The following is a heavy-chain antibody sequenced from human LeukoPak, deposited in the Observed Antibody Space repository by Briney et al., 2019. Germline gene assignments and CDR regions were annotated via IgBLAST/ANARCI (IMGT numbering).Heavy chain of an antibody. D-gene: IGHD3-10*01. CDR3: TRDLLGGSGTFDP. CDR2: INPDSGDT. Sequence: ASVKVSFKASVYTFTHYYLHWVRQAPGQGLEWMGWINPDSGDTNYLQKFQCRVTMTRDTSISTAYMELSRLRSDDTAVYYCTRDLLGGSGTFDPWGQGTVVTVSS. V-gene: IGHV1-2*02. J-gene: IGHJ5*02. CDR1: VYTFTHYY.